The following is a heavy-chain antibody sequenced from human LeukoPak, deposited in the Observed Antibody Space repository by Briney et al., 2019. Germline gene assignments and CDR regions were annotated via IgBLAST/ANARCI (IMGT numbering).Heavy chain of an antibody. J-gene: IGHJ3*02. CDR1: GGSISSYY. Sequence: SETLSLTCTVSGGSISSYYWSWIRQPPGKGLEWIGYIYYSGSTNYNPSLKSRVTISVDTSKNQFSLKLSSVTAADTAVYYCARYRVVVVATAFDIWGQGTMVTVSS. CDR3: ARYRVVVVATAFDI. V-gene: IGHV4-59*01. D-gene: IGHD2-15*01. CDR2: IYYSGST.